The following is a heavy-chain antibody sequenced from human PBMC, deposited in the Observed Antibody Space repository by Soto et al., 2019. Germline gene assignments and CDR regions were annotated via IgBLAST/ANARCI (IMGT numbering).Heavy chain of an antibody. CDR2: INHSGST. Sequence: QVQLQQWGAGLLKPSETLSLTCAVYGGSFSGYYWSWIRQPPGKGLEWIGEINHSGSTNYNPSLKGRVTISVYTSKNQFSLKLSSVTAADTAVYYCARVGFNWNDDYYGMDVWGQGTTVTVSS. V-gene: IGHV4-34*01. CDR1: GGSFSGYY. D-gene: IGHD1-20*01. CDR3: ARVGFNWNDDYYGMDV. J-gene: IGHJ6*02.